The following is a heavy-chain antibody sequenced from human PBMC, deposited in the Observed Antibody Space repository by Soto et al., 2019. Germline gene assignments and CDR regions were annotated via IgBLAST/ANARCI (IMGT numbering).Heavy chain of an antibody. CDR3: ARTRYSDSGTDY. J-gene: IGHJ4*02. D-gene: IGHD3-22*01. Sequence: SDTLSLASTVCGGSIRSEESYWSWIRQPPGKGLEWIGYIYYSGTTYYNPSLKSRVTISLNTSKNQFSLSLSSVTAADTAVFYCARTRYSDSGTDYWGQGTLVTVSS. CDR2: IYYSGTT. CDR1: GGSIRSEESY. V-gene: IGHV4-30-4*02.